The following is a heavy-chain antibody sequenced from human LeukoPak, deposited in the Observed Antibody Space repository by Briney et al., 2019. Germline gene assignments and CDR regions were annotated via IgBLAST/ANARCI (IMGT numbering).Heavy chain of an antibody. CDR3: ARLNIVVVPAASVDI. CDR2: IYYSGST. J-gene: IGHJ3*02. V-gene: IGHV4-39*01. Sequence: SETLSLTCTVSGGSISSSSYYWGWIRQPPGKGLEWLGSIYYSGSTYYNPSLKSRVTISVDTSKNQFSLKLSTVTAADTAVYYCARLNIVVVPAASVDIWGQGTMVTLSS. D-gene: IGHD2-2*01. CDR1: GGSISSSSYY.